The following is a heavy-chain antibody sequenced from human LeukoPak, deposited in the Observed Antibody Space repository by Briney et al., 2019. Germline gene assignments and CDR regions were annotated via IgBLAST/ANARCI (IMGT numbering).Heavy chain of an antibody. CDR1: GYTFTGYY. Sequence: ASVKVSCKASGYTFTGYYMHWVRQAPGQGLEWMGWINPNSGGTNYAQKFQGWVIMTRDTSISTAYMELSRLRSDDTAVYSCARDHSSGWYLFDYXXQGTLVTVSS. CDR3: ARDHSSGWYLFDY. D-gene: IGHD6-19*01. CDR2: INPNSGGT. V-gene: IGHV1-2*04. J-gene: IGHJ4*02.